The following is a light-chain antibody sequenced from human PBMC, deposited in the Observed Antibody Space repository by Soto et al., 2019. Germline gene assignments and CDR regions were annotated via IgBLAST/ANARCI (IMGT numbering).Light chain of an antibody. CDR1: SSDVAGYNY. Sequence: QSVLAQPASVSGSPGQSITISCTGTSSDVAGYNYVSWYQQYPGQAPKLMIYEVNKRPSGVPDRFSGSKSGNTASLTVSGLQAEDEADYCSSYAGSSNVFGTGTKVTVL. CDR2: EVN. J-gene: IGLJ1*01. CDR3: SSYAGSSNV. V-gene: IGLV2-8*01.